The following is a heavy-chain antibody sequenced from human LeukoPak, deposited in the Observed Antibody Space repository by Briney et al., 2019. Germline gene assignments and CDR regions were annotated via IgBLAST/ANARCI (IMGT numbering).Heavy chain of an antibody. D-gene: IGHD5-18*01. J-gene: IGHJ4*02. CDR1: GGSISSYY. CDR3: ARSESGYSYGVDY. CDR2: IYYSGST. Sequence: SETLSLTCTVSGGSISSYYWSWIRQPPGKGPEWIGYIYYSGSTNYNPSLKSRVTISVDTSKNQFSLKLSSVTAADTAVYHCARSESGYSYGVDYWGQGTLVTVSS. V-gene: IGHV4-59*01.